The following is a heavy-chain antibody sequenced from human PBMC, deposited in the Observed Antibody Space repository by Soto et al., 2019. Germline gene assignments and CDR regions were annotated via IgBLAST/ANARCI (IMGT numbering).Heavy chain of an antibody. CDR1: GDSISSTHW. V-gene: IGHV4-4*02. CDR2: VYHSGST. D-gene: IGHD2-15*01. Sequence: QVYLHQSGPGLVKPSGTLSLTCAVSGDSISSTHWWTWVRQTPGKGLERIGEVYHSGSTAYNPYLKSRVRISVYKSHKKFSLKLTSVNAADRAVYYCASLTPRMVVTVHPIPTWGQGTLVSVSS. J-gene: IGHJ5*02. CDR3: ASLTPRMVVTVHPIPT.